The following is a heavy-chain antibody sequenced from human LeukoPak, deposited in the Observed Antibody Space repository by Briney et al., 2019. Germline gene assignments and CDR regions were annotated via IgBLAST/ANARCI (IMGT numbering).Heavy chain of an antibody. CDR1: GGTFSSYA. CDR3: ARGGQAPSSSWYETDSRGYYYYYYMDV. CDR2: IIPIFGTA. D-gene: IGHD6-13*01. V-gene: IGHV1-69*06. Sequence: GASVKVSCKASGGTFSSYAISWVRQAPGQGLEWMGGIIPIFGTANYAQKFQGRVTITADKSTSTAYMELSSLRSEDTAVYYCARGGQAPSSSWYETDSRGYYYYYYMDVWGKGTTVTVSS. J-gene: IGHJ6*03.